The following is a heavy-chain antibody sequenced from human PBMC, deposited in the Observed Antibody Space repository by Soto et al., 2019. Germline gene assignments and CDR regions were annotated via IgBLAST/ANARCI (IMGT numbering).Heavy chain of an antibody. CDR3: AAEYSSSSELGY. D-gene: IGHD6-6*01. V-gene: IGHV3-30*03. Sequence: QVQLVEAGGGVVQPGRSLRLSCAVSGFTFSNYDMHWVRQAPGKGLEWVAVISYNGSRNSYADAVKGRFTISRDNSKNTLYLQMNSLRGEYTAVYYCAAEYSSSSELGYWGQGTLVTVSS. CDR2: ISYNGSRN. CDR1: GFTFSNYD. J-gene: IGHJ4*02.